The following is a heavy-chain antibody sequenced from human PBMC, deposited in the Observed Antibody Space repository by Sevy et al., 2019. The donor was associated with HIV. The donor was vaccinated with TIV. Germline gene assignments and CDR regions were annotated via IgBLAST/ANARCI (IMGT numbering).Heavy chain of an antibody. CDR2: IYSVGGT. CDR3: ARAPNMGAFDI. Sequence: GGSLRLSCAASGFSVSTNYMTWVRQAPGKGLEWVSVIYSVGGTYYADSVKVRFTISRDNSKNTLYLQMNSLSAEDTAVYYCARAPNMGAFDIWGQGTMVTVSS. V-gene: IGHV3-66*01. D-gene: IGHD2-8*01. CDR1: GFSVSTNY. J-gene: IGHJ3*02.